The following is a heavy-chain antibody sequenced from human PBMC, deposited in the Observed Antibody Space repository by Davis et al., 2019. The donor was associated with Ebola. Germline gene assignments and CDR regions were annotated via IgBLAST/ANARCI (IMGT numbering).Heavy chain of an antibody. D-gene: IGHD3-22*01. J-gene: IGHJ6*02. CDR2: ISSSSSYT. V-gene: IGHV3-11*06. CDR3: ARAQRDYYDSSGYSYYYYYGLDV. CDR1: GGSISSGDYS. Sequence: PSETLSLTCAVSGGSISSGDYSWSWIRQAPGKGLEWVSYISSSSSYTNYADSVKGRFTISRDNAKNSLYLQMNSLRAEDTAVYYCARAQRDYYDSSGYSYYYYYGLDVWGRGTTVTVSS.